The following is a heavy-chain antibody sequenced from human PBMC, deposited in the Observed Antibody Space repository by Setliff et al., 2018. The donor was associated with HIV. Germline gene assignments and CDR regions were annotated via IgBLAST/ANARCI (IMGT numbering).Heavy chain of an antibody. V-gene: IGHV3-43D*03. CDR3: AKASTKWAVGSVAGYFDY. CDR2: ISWDGTTT. J-gene: IGHJ4*02. CDR1: GFTFDDYA. Sequence: GGSLRLSCAASGFTFDDYAMHWVRQAPGKGLEWVSLISWDGTTTFYADSVKGRFTISRDNSEHSLYLQMNSLRAEDSALYYCAKASTKWAVGSVAGYFDYWGQGALVTV. D-gene: IGHD1-26*01.